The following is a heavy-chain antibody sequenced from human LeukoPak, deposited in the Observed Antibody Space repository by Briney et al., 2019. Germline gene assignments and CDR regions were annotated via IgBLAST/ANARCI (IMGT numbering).Heavy chain of an antibody. CDR2: ISYDGSIK. CDR1: GFTFSSYG. J-gene: IGHJ4*02. V-gene: IGHV3-30*19. Sequence: GGSLRLSCAASGFTFSSYGMHWVRQAPGKGLEWVAVISYDGSIKNYADSVKGRFTISRDNSKNTLYLQMNSLRAEDTAVYYCARPIQLEGIYYFDYWGQGTLVTVSS. D-gene: IGHD5-18*01. CDR3: ARPIQLEGIYYFDY.